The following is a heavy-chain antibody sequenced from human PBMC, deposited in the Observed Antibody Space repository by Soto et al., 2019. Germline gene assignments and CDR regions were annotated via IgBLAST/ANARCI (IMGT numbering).Heavy chain of an antibody. CDR1: GFTFSDYY. CDR2: ISSPGSTI. V-gene: IGHV3-11*01. J-gene: IGHJ6*03. CDR3: ATSPFFRIDV. Sequence: GGSLRLSCSASGFTFSDYYMSWIRQAPGKGLEWVSYISSPGSTIYYAHSVKGRFTISRDNAKNSLYLQMNSLRVEDTAVYYCATSPFFRIDVWGKGTTVTVSS.